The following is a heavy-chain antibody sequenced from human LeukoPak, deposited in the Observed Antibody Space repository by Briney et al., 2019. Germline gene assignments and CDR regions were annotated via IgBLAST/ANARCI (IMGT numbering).Heavy chain of an antibody. V-gene: IGHV3-21*04. J-gene: IGHJ3*02. Sequence: GGSLRLSCAASGFTFSSYSMNWVRQAPGKGLEWVSSISSSSSYIYYADSVKGRFTISRDNAKNSLYLQMNSLRAEDTAVYYCARGNGYNDAFDIWGQGTKVTVSS. D-gene: IGHD5-24*01. CDR1: GFTFSSYS. CDR3: ARGNGYNDAFDI. CDR2: ISSSSSYI.